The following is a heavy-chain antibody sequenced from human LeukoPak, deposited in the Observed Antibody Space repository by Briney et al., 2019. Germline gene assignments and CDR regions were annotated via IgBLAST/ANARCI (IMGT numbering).Heavy chain of an antibody. V-gene: IGHV1-69*13. Sequence: GASVKVSCKASGGTFSSYAISWVRQAPGQGLEWMGGIIPIFGTANYAQKFQGRVTITADESTSTAYMELSSLRSEDTAVYYCARDPTSYSGSYYGFDYWGQGTLVTVSS. CDR3: ARDPTSYSGSYYGFDY. J-gene: IGHJ4*02. D-gene: IGHD1-26*01. CDR1: GGTFSSYA. CDR2: IIPIFGTA.